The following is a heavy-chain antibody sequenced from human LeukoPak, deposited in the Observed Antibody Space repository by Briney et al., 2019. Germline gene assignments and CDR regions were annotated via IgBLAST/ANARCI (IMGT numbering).Heavy chain of an antibody. CDR2: IYYSGST. D-gene: IGHD2-2*01. V-gene: IGHV4-39*07. CDR1: GGSISSSSYY. J-gene: IGHJ6*03. CDR3: ARDRRDIVVVPAANGGYYYYYMDV. Sequence: SETLSLTCTVSGGSISSSSYYWGWIRQPPGKGLEWIGSIYYSGSTYYNPSLKSRVTISVDTSKNQFSLKLSSVTAADTAVYYCARDRRDIVVVPAANGGYYYYYMDVWGKGTTVTVSS.